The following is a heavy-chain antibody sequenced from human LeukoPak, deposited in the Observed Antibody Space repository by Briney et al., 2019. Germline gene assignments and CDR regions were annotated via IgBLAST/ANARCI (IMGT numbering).Heavy chain of an antibody. Sequence: GESLKISCKASGYSFTNYWIGWVRQMPGKGLEWMGIIYPGDSDTRYSPSFQGRATISVDKSINTAHLQWSSLKASDTAIYYCARGSREYYYYYGMDVWGQGTTVTVSS. V-gene: IGHV5-51*01. CDR2: IYPGDSDT. CDR1: GYSFTNYW. CDR3: ARGSREYYYYYGMDV. J-gene: IGHJ6*02. D-gene: IGHD2-15*01.